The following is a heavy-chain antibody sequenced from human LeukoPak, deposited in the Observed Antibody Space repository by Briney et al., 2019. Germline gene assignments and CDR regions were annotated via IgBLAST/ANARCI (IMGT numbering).Heavy chain of an antibody. CDR2: ISVSGGST. CDR1: GFTFTTCA. Sequence: PGGSLRLSCAASGFTFTTCAMSWVRQAPGKGLEWVSSISVSGGSTYYAHSVKGRFTISRDNSYHTLYLQMNSLRAEDTAIYYCAPTGRFYKYWGQGTLVTVSS. V-gene: IGHV3-23*01. D-gene: IGHD3-10*01. CDR3: APTGRFYKY. J-gene: IGHJ4*02.